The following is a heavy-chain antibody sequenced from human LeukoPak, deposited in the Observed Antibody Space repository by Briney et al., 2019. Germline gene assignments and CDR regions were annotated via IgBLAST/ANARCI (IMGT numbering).Heavy chain of an antibody. CDR2: ISSSSTYI. V-gene: IGHV3-21*04. Sequence: PGGSLRLSCAASGFTFTSYSMSWVRQAPGRGLEWVSSISSSSTYIYYADSVKGRFTISRDNAKNSLYLQMNSLRAEDTAVYYCAKDRASWIQLGDAFDIWGQGTMVTVSS. D-gene: IGHD5-18*01. J-gene: IGHJ3*02. CDR1: GFTFTSYS. CDR3: AKDRASWIQLGDAFDI.